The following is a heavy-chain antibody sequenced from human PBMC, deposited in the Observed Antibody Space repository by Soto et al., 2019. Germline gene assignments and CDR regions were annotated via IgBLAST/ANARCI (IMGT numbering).Heavy chain of an antibody. D-gene: IGHD4-17*01. CDR2: ISAGKGDT. CDR1: GYTFSSYG. CDR3: ARDGFTVTSSESFDY. Sequence: VQLVQSGAEVRKPGASVKVSCKASGYTFSSYGISWVRQAPGKGLEWMGWISAGKGDTNYAQKFHGRDSMTTDTSTSTAYMELRSLTSDDTAVYYGARDGFTVTSSESFDYWGQGTLVTVSS. J-gene: IGHJ4*02. V-gene: IGHV1-18*04.